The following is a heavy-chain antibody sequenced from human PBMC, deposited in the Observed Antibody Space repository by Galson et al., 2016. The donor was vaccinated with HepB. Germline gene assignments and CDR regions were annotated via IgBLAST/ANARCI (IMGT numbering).Heavy chain of an antibody. V-gene: IGHV3-48*03. CDR1: GFTFSRYE. J-gene: IGHJ4*02. Sequence: SLRLSCAASGFTFSRYEMNWVRQAPGKGLEWVSYISSSGTTIYYADSVKGRFTISRDNAKNTLYLQMHSLRAEDTAVYLCAREGAEMAVTGTAFDYWGQGTLVTVSS. D-gene: IGHD6-19*01. CDR3: AREGAEMAVTGTAFDY. CDR2: ISSSGTTI.